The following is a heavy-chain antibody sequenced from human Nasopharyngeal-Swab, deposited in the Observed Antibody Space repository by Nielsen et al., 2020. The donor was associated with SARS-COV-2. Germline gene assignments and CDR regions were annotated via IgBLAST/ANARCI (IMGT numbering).Heavy chain of an antibody. D-gene: IGHD2-15*01. CDR3: ARRVGYCSGGSCPSGYYGMDV. CDR1: GFTLSNYG. J-gene: IGHJ6*02. Sequence: GGSLRLSCAASGFTLSNYGMHWVRQAQGKGLEWAAAISYDGNTKYYADSAKGRFTISRDSAKNALYLEMNSLRAEDTAVYYCARRVGYCSGGSCPSGYYGMDVWGQGTTVTVSS. CDR2: ISYDGNTK. V-gene: IGHV3-30*03.